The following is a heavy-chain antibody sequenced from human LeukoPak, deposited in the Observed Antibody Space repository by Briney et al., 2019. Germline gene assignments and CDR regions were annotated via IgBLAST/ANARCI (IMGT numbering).Heavy chain of an antibody. D-gene: IGHD3-10*01. CDR1: GGTFSSYA. J-gene: IGHJ5*02. CDR2: IIPIFGTA. CDR3: ARGGYYGSGNDFRFDP. Sequence: EASVKVSCKASGGTFSSYAISWVRQAPGQGLEWMGGIIPIFGTANYAQKFQGRVTITADKSTSTAYMELSSLRSEDTAVYYCARGGYYGSGNDFRFDPWGQGTLVTVSS. V-gene: IGHV1-69*06.